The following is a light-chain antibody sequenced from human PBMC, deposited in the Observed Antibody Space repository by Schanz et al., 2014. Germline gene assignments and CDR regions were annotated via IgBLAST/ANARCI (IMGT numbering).Light chain of an antibody. CDR2: LNSDGSH. V-gene: IGLV4-69*01. CDR3: QTWGTGIQV. CDR1: SGHINYD. J-gene: IGLJ3*02. Sequence: QSVLTQSPSASASLGASVKLTCTLSSGHINYDIAWHQQQPEKAPRYLMKLNSDGSHTKGDGIPDRFSGSSSGAERYLSISSLHSEDEADYYCQTWGTGIQVFGGGTKLT.